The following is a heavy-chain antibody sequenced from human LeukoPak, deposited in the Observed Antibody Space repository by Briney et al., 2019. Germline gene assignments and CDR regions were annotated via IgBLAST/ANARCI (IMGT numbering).Heavy chain of an antibody. CDR2: IYYSGST. V-gene: IGHV4-59*01. Sequence: SETLSLTCTVSGGSISSYYWSWIRQPPGKGLEWIGYIYYSGSTNYSPSLKSRVTISVDTSKNQFSLKLSSVTAADTAVYYCARGSGYPYFDYWGQGTLVTVSS. J-gene: IGHJ4*02. D-gene: IGHD3-22*01. CDR1: GGSISSYY. CDR3: ARGSGYPYFDY.